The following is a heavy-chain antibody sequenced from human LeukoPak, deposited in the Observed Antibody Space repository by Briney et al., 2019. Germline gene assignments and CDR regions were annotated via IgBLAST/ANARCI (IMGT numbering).Heavy chain of an antibody. CDR2: IYYSGST. CDR3: ARVRRDGYNSPDY. Sequence: SETLSLTCTVSGGSITSYYWSWIRQPPEKGLECIGYIYYSGSTYYNPSLKSRVTISVDTSKNQFSLKLSSVTAADTAVYYCARVRRDGYNSPDYWGQGTLVPVSS. D-gene: IGHD5-24*01. CDR1: GGSITSYY. V-gene: IGHV4-59*01. J-gene: IGHJ4*02.